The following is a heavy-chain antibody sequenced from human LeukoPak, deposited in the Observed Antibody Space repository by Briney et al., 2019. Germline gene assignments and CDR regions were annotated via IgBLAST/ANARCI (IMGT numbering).Heavy chain of an antibody. CDR1: GYTFTGYY. Sequence: GASVKVSCKASGYTFTGYYMHWVRQAPGQGLEWMGWINPNSGGTNYAQKFQGRVTMTRDTSISTAYTELSRLRSDDTAVYYCAREIAAAGTGNYFDYWGQGTLVTVSS. V-gene: IGHV1-2*02. D-gene: IGHD6-13*01. CDR2: INPNSGGT. J-gene: IGHJ4*02. CDR3: AREIAAAGTGNYFDY.